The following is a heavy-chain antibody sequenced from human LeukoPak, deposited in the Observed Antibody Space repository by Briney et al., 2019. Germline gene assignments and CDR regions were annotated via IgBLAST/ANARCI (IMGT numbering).Heavy chain of an antibody. Sequence: PSETLSLTCTVSGGSISSYYWSWIRQPAGKGLEWIGRIYTSGSTNYNPSLKSRVTMSVDTSKNQFSLKLSSVTAADTAVYYCARDSGSYNYYYYYMDVWGKGTTVTVSS. J-gene: IGHJ6*03. V-gene: IGHV4-4*07. D-gene: IGHD1-26*01. CDR1: GGSISSYY. CDR3: ARDSGSYNYYYYYMDV. CDR2: IYTSGST.